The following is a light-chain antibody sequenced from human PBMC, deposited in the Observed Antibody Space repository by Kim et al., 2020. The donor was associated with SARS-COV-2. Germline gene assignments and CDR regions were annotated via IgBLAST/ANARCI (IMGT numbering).Light chain of an antibody. CDR3: QQRSNWPT. CDR1: QSVSSS. J-gene: IGKJ1*01. CDR2: DAS. Sequence: SLSPGEKPTLSCRASQSVSSSLAWYQQNPGQAPRLLIYDASNRATGIPARFSGSGSGTDFTLTISSLEPEDFAVYYCQQRSNWPTFGQGTKVEIK. V-gene: IGKV3-11*01.